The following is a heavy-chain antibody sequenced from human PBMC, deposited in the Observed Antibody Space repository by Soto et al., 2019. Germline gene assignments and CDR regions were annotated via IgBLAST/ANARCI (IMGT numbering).Heavy chain of an antibody. CDR3: AGGGVRGVITRTRDYYGMDV. CDR1: GYSFTSYW. J-gene: IGHJ6*02. CDR2: IYPGDSDT. D-gene: IGHD3-10*01. V-gene: IGHV5-51*01. Sequence: PGESLKISCKGSGYSFTSYWIGWVRQMPGKGLEWMGIIYPGDSDTRYSPSFQGQVTISANKSISTAYLQWSSLKASDTAMYYCAGGGVRGVITRTRDYYGMDVWGQGTTVTVSS.